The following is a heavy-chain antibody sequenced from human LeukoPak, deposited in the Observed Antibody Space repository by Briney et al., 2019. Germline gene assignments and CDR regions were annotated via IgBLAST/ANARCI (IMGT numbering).Heavy chain of an antibody. V-gene: IGHV4-39*01. J-gene: IGHJ4*02. D-gene: IGHD3-10*01. CDR2: IYYSGST. CDR3: ARPNSSGTYDY. CDR1: GGSISGSSYY. Sequence: SETLSLTCAVSGGSISGSSYYWGWIRQPPGKGLEWIGSIYYSGSTYHNPSLKSRVTISVDTSKNQFSLKLSSVTAADTAVYFCARPNSSGTYDYWGQGTLVTVSS.